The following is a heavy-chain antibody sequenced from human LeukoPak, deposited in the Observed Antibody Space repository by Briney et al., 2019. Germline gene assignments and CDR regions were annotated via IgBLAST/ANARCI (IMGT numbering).Heavy chain of an antibody. D-gene: IGHD5-24*01. V-gene: IGHV1-18*01. Sequence: ASVKVSCKASGYTFTNYGVSWVRQAPGQGLEWMGWISAYNGNTNYAQKLQGRVTMTTDTSTSTAYMELRSLRSDDTAVYYCARDEVEMATINVFDYWGQGTLVTVSS. CDR3: ARDEVEMATINVFDY. CDR2: ISAYNGNT. CDR1: GYTFTNYG. J-gene: IGHJ4*02.